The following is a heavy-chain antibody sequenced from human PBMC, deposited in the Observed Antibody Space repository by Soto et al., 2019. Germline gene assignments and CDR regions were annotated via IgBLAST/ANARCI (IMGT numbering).Heavy chain of an antibody. V-gene: IGHV1-18*01. CDR1: GYTFTSYG. CDR2: ISAYNGNT. CDR3: ARDWLAARPDYYYGMDV. Sequence: ASVKVSCKASGYTFTSYGISWVRQAPGQGLEWMGWISAYNGNTNYAQKLQGRVTMTTDTSTSTAYMELRSLRSDDTAVYYCARDWLAARPDYYYGMDVWGQGTTVTVFS. D-gene: IGHD6-6*01. J-gene: IGHJ6*02.